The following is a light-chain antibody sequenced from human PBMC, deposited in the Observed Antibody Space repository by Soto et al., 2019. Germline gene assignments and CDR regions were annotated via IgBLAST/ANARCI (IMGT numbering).Light chain of an antibody. CDR1: GTDVGQYNY. CDR3: SSYGGFNNVL. Sequence: QSALTQPPSASGSPGQSVTISCTGAGTDVGQYNYVSWYQQHPGKAPKLLIHHVSRRPSGVPARFSGSKSGNKASLTVSGLQTEDEADYYCSSYGGFNNVLFGGGTKVIVL. V-gene: IGLV2-8*01. J-gene: IGLJ2*01. CDR2: HVS.